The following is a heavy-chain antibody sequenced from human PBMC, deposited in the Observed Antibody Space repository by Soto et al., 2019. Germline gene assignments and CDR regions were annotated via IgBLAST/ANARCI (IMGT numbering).Heavy chain of an antibody. Sequence: PSETLSLTCTVSGDSISTYYWSWIRQPPGKGLEWIGYIYYSGGTNYNPSLKSRVTISVDTSKNQFSLKLRSVTAADTAVYYCAREYCNSTTCYIFDYWGQGTLVTVSS. CDR3: AREYCNSTTCYIFDY. J-gene: IGHJ4*02. V-gene: IGHV4-59*01. CDR2: IYYSGGT. CDR1: GDSISTYY. D-gene: IGHD2-2*02.